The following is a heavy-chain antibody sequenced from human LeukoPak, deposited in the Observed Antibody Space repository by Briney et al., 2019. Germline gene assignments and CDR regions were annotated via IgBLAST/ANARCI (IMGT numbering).Heavy chain of an antibody. D-gene: IGHD5-18*01. CDR3: ARDFRVDTAV. J-gene: IGHJ4*02. V-gene: IGHV4-59*11. CDR1: GGSISSHY. CDR2: IYNDGRR. Sequence: KPSETLSLTCTVSGGSISSHYWSWIRQPPGKGLEWVGYIYNDGRRNYNPSLRSRVTMSLDTSKNQISRRLSSVTAADTAVYYCARDFRVDTAVWGQGLLVTVSS.